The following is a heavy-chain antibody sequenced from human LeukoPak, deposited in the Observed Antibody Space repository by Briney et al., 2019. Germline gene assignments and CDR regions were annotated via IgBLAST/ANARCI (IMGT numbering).Heavy chain of an antibody. Sequence: ASVKVSCKASGYTFTGYYVHWVRQAPGQGLEWMGWISAYNGNTNYAQKLQGRVTMTTDTSTSTAYMELRSLRSDDTAVYYCARQYCSGGSCCYDYWGQGTLVTVSS. CDR3: ARQYCSGGSCCYDY. CDR1: GYTFTGYY. J-gene: IGHJ4*02. CDR2: ISAYNGNT. D-gene: IGHD2-15*01. V-gene: IGHV1-18*04.